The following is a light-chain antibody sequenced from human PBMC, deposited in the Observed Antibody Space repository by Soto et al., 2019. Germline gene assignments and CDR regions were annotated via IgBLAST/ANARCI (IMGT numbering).Light chain of an antibody. CDR1: QSVSSN. CDR3: QQYNNWPPWT. V-gene: IGKV3-15*01. J-gene: IGKJ1*01. CDR2: GAS. Sequence: EIVMTQSPATLSVSPGERATLSCRASQSVSSNLAWYQQKSGQAPRLLIYGASTRATGIPARFSGSGSGTELTLTISSLQSEDFAVYYCQQYNNWPPWTFGQGTKVEIK.